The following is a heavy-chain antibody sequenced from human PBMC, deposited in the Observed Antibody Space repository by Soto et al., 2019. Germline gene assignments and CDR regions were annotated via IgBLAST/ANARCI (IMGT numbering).Heavy chain of an antibody. D-gene: IGHD6-19*01. V-gene: IGHV5-51*01. CDR2: IYPGDSDT. Sequence: GESLKISCKVSGYSLISHWIGWVRQMPGKGLEWMGSIYPGDSDTRYSPSFQGQVTISVDKSNSTAYLQWSSLKASDTAMYYCATKVADTAFDYWGQGTLGTVSS. CDR3: ATKVADTAFDY. CDR1: GYSLISHW. J-gene: IGHJ4*02.